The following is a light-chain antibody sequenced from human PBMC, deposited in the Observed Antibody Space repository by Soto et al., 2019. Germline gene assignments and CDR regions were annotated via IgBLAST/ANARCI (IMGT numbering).Light chain of an antibody. Sequence: QLVLTQSPSASASLGASVRLTCTLSSGHSNYAIAWHQQQPEKGPRYLMKLDSDGSHTKGDAIPDRFSGSSSGAERYLTIASLQSEDEADCYCQTWGTGIHVVFGGGTKLTVL. CDR2: LDSDGSH. CDR1: SGHSNYA. J-gene: IGLJ2*01. CDR3: QTWGTGIHVV. V-gene: IGLV4-69*01.